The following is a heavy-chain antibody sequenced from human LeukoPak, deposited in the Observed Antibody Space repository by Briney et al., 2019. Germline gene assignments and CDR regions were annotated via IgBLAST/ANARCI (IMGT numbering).Heavy chain of an antibody. D-gene: IGHD1-26*01. CDR1: ADSIRGYY. CDR2: IYSTGST. CDR3: ARVSGSYSPAFFDS. Sequence: SETLSLTCTVSADSIRGYYWSWIRQPAGKGLEWIGRIYSTGSTSYNPSLKSRVLMSVDTSNNQFSLNLRSVTAADTAVYFCARVSGSYSPAFFDSWGQGTLVTVSS. J-gene: IGHJ4*02. V-gene: IGHV4-4*07.